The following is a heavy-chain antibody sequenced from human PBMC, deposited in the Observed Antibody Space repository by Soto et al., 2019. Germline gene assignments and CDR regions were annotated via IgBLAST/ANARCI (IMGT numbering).Heavy chain of an antibody. V-gene: IGHV3-48*01. CDR3: VGEVGFQLIY. Sequence: EVQLVESGGGLVQPGGSLRLSCAASGFSFSTHSMNWVRQAPGKGLEWISYITSSSGTMYADSVKGRFTISRDNAKNSLYLQMYSLRAEDTAVYFCVGEVGFQLIYWGQGTLVTVSS. D-gene: IGHD2-2*01. CDR2: ITSSSGTM. CDR1: GFSFSTHS. J-gene: IGHJ4*02.